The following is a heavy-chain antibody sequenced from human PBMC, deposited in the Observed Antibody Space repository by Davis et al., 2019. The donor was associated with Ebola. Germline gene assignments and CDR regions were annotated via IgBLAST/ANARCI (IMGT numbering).Heavy chain of an antibody. V-gene: IGHV3-33*08. CDR3: ARQGMATTRGGYYYFDY. Sequence: PGGSLRLSCAASGFTVSSNYMSWVRQAPGKGLEWVAVIWYDGSNKYYADSVKGRFTISRDNSKNTLYLQMNSLRAEDTAVYYCARQGMATTRGGYYYFDYWGQGTLVTVSS. J-gene: IGHJ4*02. CDR1: GFTVSSNY. CDR2: IWYDGSNK. D-gene: IGHD5-12*01.